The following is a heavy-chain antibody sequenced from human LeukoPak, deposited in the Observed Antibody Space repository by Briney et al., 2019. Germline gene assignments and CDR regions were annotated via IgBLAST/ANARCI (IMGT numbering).Heavy chain of an antibody. D-gene: IGHD3-9*01. Sequence: ASVKVSCKASGYTFTSYYMHWVRQAPGQGLEWMGIINPSGGSTSYAQKFQGRVTMTRDTSTSTVYMELSSLRSEDTAVYYCATVVQDYDILTGSPRHHYGMDVWGQGTTVTVSS. CDR3: ATVVQDYDILTGSPRHHYGMDV. CDR2: INPSGGST. J-gene: IGHJ6*02. CDR1: GYTFTSYY. V-gene: IGHV1-46*01.